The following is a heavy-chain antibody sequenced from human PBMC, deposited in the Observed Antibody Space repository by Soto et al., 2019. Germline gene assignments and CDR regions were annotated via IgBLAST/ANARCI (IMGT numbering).Heavy chain of an antibody. Sequence: QVHLQQWGAGLLKPSETLSLTCAVYGGSFNDLYWSWIRQSPGKGLEWIGEINHSGSANFNPSLKSRVTILVDTSKSQVSLKLSSVTAADTAVYYCVTVRGFWFDPWGQGTLVTVSS. CDR1: GGSFNDLY. J-gene: IGHJ5*02. V-gene: IGHV4-34*01. CDR3: VTVRGFWFDP. CDR2: INHSGSA.